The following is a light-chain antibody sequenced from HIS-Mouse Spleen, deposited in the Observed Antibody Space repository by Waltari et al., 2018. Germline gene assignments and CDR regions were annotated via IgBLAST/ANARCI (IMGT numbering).Light chain of an antibody. Sequence: QSALTQPRSVSGSPGQSVPISCTGTSSDVGGYNYVSWYQQHPGKPPKLMIYDVSKRPSGVPDRFSGSKSGNTASLTISGLQAEDEADYYCCSYAGSYVVFGGGTKLTVL. CDR3: CSYAGSYVV. CDR2: DVS. V-gene: IGLV2-11*01. CDR1: SSDVGGYNY. J-gene: IGLJ2*01.